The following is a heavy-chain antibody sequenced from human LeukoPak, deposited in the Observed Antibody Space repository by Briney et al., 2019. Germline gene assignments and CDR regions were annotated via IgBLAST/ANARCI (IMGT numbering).Heavy chain of an antibody. CDR3: ARVPGGALNWFDP. D-gene: IGHD1-1*01. CDR1: GGSFSDYY. CDR2: INHSGST. V-gene: IGHV4-34*01. J-gene: IGHJ5*02. Sequence: SETLSLTCAVYGGSFSDYYLNWIRQPPGKGLEWIGEINHSGSTNYNSSLKSRVTISVDTSKNQFSLKLSSVTAADTAVYYCARVPGGALNWFDPWGQGTLVTVSS.